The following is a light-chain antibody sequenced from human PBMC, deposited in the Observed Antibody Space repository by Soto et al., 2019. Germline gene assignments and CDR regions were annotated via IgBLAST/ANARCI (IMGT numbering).Light chain of an antibody. V-gene: IGLV2-14*01. Sequence: QSALTQRASVSGSPGQSITISCTGTSSDVGGYNYVSWYQQHPGKAPKLMIYDVSNRPSGVSNRFSGSKSGNTASLTISGLQAEDEAVYYCSSYTSSSTLVVFGGGTKLTVL. CDR1: SSDVGGYNY. CDR3: SSYTSSSTLVV. J-gene: IGLJ2*01. CDR2: DVS.